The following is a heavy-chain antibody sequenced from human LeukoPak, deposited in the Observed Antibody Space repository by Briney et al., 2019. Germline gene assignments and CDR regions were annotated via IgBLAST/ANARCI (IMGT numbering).Heavy chain of an antibody. CDR1: GFTFSSYA. Sequence: GASVKVSCKASGFTFSSYAMHWVRQAPGKGLEYVSAISSNGGSTYYANSVKGRFTISRDNSKNTLYLQMGSLRAEDMAVYYCARVTRYDAFDIWGQGTMVTVSS. CDR2: ISSNGGST. J-gene: IGHJ3*02. CDR3: ARVTRYDAFDI. V-gene: IGHV3-64*01.